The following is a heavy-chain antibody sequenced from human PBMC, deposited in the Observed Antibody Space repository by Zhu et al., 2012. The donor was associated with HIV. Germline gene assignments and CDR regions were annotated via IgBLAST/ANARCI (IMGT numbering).Heavy chain of an antibody. CDR1: GGSFSGFY. CDR2: ISQSGDS. Sequence: QVQLQQWGAGLLKPSETLSLTCAVYGGSFSGFYWSWIRQPPGKGLEWIGEISQSGDSNYVPSLKSRVTLSVDTSKNPFSLKLNSVTAADTAVYYCARGGFRYSASGSYSFDYWGQGTLVTVSS. D-gene: IGHD3-10*01. J-gene: IGHJ4*02. CDR3: ARGGFRYSASGSYSFDY. V-gene: IGHV4-34*01.